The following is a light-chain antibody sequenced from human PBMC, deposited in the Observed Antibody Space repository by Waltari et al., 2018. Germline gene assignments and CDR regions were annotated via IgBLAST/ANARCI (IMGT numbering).Light chain of an antibody. CDR2: YVT. Sequence: QSVLTQPASVSGSPGQSITIPCTGSRHDVDDFNYVAWYQQHPDKAPKLILFYVTTRASGVSSRFSDSKSANPASLTISGLQAEDEAFYYCSSHTTRSLLGVFGGGTKLTVL. V-gene: IGLV2-14*03. CDR3: SSHTTRSLLGV. CDR1: RHDVDDFNY. J-gene: IGLJ3*02.